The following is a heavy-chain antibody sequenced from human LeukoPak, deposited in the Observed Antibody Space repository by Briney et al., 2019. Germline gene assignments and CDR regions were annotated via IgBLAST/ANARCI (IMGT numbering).Heavy chain of an antibody. D-gene: IGHD3-10*01. CDR1: GFTFSGYW. J-gene: IGHJ4*02. CDR3: ARGGDYGSADY. CDR2: INSDGSST. Sequence: PGGSLRLSCAASGFTFSGYWMHWVRQAPGKGLVWVSRINSDGSSTTYADSVKGRFTISRDNAENTLYLQMDSLRAEDTAVYYCARGGDYGSADYWGQGILVTVSS. V-gene: IGHV3-74*01.